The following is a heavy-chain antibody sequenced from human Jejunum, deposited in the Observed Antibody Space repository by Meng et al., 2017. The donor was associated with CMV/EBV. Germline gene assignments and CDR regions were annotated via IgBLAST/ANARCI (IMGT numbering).Heavy chain of an antibody. V-gene: IGHV5-51*01. J-gene: IGHJ4*02. CDR3: ARQHYDFWTGSYTGNSYFDY. CDR1: YW. D-gene: IGHD3/OR15-3a*01. Sequence: YWLGLLRLMPGQGLEWMGLIYPGDWDTKSIPSFQGQVSISVDKPINTAYLQWSSLKASDTAIYYCARQHYDFWTGSYTGNSYFDYWGQGTLVTVSS. CDR2: IYPGDWDT.